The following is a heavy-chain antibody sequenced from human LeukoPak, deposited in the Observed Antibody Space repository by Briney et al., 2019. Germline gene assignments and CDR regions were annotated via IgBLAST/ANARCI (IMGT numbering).Heavy chain of an antibody. Sequence: GKSLRLSCAASGFTFSTYGMHWVRQGPGKGLEWVAVIWYDGSNKYYADSVKGRFTISRDNSKNTLYLQMNSLRAEDTAVYYCAREVPAAGNYYYGMDVWGQGTTVTVSS. CDR3: AREVPAAGNYYYGMDV. D-gene: IGHD2-2*01. CDR2: IWYDGSNK. J-gene: IGHJ6*02. V-gene: IGHV3-33*01. CDR1: GFTFSTYG.